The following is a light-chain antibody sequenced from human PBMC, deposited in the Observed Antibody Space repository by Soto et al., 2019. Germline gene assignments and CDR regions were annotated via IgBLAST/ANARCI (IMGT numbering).Light chain of an antibody. V-gene: IGKV1-16*02. CDR2: DAS. CDR3: QQYNTSPIT. CDR1: QGISNY. J-gene: IGKJ5*01. Sequence: DIQMTQSPASLSASVGDRVTITCRASQGISNYLAWFQQKPGKAPRSLIYDASSLRSEVPSKFSDSGFGTDFTLTISMLQPEDCATYYCQQYNTSPITFRHGPRLEIK.